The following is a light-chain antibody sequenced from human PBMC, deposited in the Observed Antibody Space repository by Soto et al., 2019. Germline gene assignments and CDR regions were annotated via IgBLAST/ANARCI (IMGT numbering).Light chain of an antibody. CDR3: QQYKNWPPLS. J-gene: IGKJ4*01. CDR1: QSVSSN. V-gene: IGKV3-15*01. CDR2: GAS. Sequence: EIVMTQSPATLSVSPGESTTLSCRASQSVSSNLAWYQQKPGQAPRLLIYGASTRATGIPARFSGSGAGTEFSLTVSRLQSADFAVYYCQQYKNWPPLSFGGGTKVEIK.